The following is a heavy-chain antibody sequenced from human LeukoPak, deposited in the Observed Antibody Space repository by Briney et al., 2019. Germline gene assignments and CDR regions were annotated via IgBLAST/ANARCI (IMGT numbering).Heavy chain of an antibody. V-gene: IGHV4-34*01. CDR3: ARANQQLDAFDI. CDR1: GGSFSGYY. Sequence: SEILSLTCAVYGGSFSGYYWSWIRQPPGKGLEWIGEINHSGSTNYNPSLKSRVTISVDTSKNQFSLKLSSVTAADTAVYYCARANQQLDAFDIWGQGTMVTVSS. J-gene: IGHJ3*02. D-gene: IGHD6-13*01. CDR2: INHSGST.